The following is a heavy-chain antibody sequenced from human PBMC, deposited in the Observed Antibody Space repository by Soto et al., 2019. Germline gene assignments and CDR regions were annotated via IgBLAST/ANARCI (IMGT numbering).Heavy chain of an antibody. CDR2: ISWNSGRI. J-gene: IGHJ4*02. CDR3: AKDLGTTGTTAHFDY. CDR1: GFRFDDYA. D-gene: IGHD1-1*01. V-gene: IGHV3-9*01. Sequence: GGSLRLSCAVSGFRFDDYAMHWVRQAPGKGLEWVSVISWNSGRIAYADSVKGRFTISRDNAKDSLYLQVNSLRAEDTALYYCAKDLGTTGTTAHFDYWGQGTLVTVSS.